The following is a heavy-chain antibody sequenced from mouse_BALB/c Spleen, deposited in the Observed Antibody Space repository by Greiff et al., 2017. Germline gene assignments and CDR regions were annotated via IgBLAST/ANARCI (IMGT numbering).Heavy chain of an antibody. CDR3: ARHVYYYGSSYVHFDY. V-gene: IGHV5-12-1*01. CDR2: ISSGGGST. J-gene: IGHJ2*01. Sequence: EVKLVESGGGLVKPGGSLKLSCAASGFAFSSYDMSWVRQTPEKRLEWVAYISSGGGSTYYPDTVKGRFTISRDNAKNTLYLQMSSLKSEDTAMYYCARHVYYYGSSYVHFDYWGQGTTLTVSS. D-gene: IGHD1-1*01. CDR1: GFAFSSYD.